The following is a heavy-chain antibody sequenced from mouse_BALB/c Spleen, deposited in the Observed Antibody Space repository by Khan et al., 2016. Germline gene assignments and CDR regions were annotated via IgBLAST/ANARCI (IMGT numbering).Heavy chain of an antibody. CDR2: ISSGGSYI. V-gene: IGHV5-6-4*01. Sequence: EVELVESGGGLVKPGGSLKLSCAASGFIFSSYTMSWVRQTPEKRLEWVATISSGGSYIYYPDSVKGRFTISRDNAKNTLYLQMSSLKSEDTAMYYCTKIYDGYYGFAYWGQGTLVTVSA. CDR3: TKIYDGYYGFAY. CDR1: GFIFSSYT. J-gene: IGHJ3*01. D-gene: IGHD2-3*01.